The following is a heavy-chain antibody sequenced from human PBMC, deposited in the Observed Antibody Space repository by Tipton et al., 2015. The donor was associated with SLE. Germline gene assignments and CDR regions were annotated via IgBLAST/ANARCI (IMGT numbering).Heavy chain of an antibody. V-gene: IGHV4-39*01. Sequence: TLSLTCTVSGGSISSNIYYWGWIRQPPGKGLEWIGSIYYSGSTYYNPSLKSRVTISVDTSKNQFSLKLSSVTAADTAVYYCARHGSRGSYASGTLPTGSAFDIWGQGTVVTISS. J-gene: IGHJ3*02. CDR1: GGSISSNIYY. D-gene: IGHD3-10*01. CDR2: IYYSGST. CDR3: ARHGSRGSYASGTLPTGSAFDI.